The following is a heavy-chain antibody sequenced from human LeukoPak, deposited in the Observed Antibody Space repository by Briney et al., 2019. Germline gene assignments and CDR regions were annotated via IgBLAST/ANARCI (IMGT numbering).Heavy chain of an antibody. CDR1: GFTFSSDS. J-gene: IGHJ3*02. V-gene: IGHV3-21*01. D-gene: IGHD1-14*01. Sequence: GGSLRLSCAASGFTFSSDSMNWVRQAPGKGLEWVSSISSSSSYIYYADSVKGRFTISRDNAKNSLYLQMNSLRAEDTAVYYCAREEVYEAFDIWGQGTMVTVSS. CDR2: ISSSSSYI. CDR3: AREEVYEAFDI.